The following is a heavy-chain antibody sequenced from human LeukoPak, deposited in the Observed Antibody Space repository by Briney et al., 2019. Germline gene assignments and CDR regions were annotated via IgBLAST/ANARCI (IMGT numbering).Heavy chain of an antibody. CDR2: ISGSGGDT. CDR1: GFTFSTYA. D-gene: IGHD4-17*01. CDR3: ARDSRGDYGDYGYFQH. J-gene: IGHJ1*01. V-gene: IGHV3-23*01. Sequence: GGSLRLSCAASGFTFSTYAMSWVRQAPGKGLEWVSVISGSGGDTKYADSVKGRFTISRDNSKNTLYLQMNSLRAEDTAVYYCARDSRGDYGDYGYFQHWGQGTLVTVSS.